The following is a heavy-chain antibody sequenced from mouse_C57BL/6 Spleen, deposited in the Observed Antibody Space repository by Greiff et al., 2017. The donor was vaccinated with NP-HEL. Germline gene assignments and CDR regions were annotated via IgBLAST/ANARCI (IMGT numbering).Heavy chain of an antibody. V-gene: IGHV1-82*01. D-gene: IGHD1-1*01. CDR1: GYAFSSSW. CDR2: IYPGDGDT. J-gene: IGHJ3*01. Sequence: QVQLKESGPELVKPGASVKISCKASGYAFSSSWMNWVKQRPGKGLEWIGRIYPGDGDTNYNGKFKGKATLTADKSSSTAYMQLSSLTSEDSAVYFCARDYYGSSPWFAYWGQGTLVTVSA. CDR3: ARDYYGSSPWFAY.